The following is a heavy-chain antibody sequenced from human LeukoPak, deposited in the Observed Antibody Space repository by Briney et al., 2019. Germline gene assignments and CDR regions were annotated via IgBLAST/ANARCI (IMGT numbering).Heavy chain of an antibody. D-gene: IGHD1-26*01. V-gene: IGHV3-72*01. J-gene: IGHJ4*02. CDR3: ARESSGSFDY. CDR1: GFTFSDHY. CDR2: IRNKANSYTR. Sequence: QPGGSLRLSCAVPGFTFSDHYMDWVRQAPGKGLEWVGRIRNKANSYTRKYAASVKGRFTISRDDSKNSLYLQMNSLKTEDTAVYYCARESSGSFDYWGQGTLVTVSS.